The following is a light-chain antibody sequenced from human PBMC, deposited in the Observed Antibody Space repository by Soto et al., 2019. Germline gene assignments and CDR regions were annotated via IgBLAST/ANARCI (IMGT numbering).Light chain of an antibody. Sequence: EIVMTQSPASLSVSPGETATLSCRASESISNSLAWYQQKPGQAPSLLIYGASTRATGIPARFSGSGSGTEFTLTISSLQSEDSALYYCQQYNNWPPRTFGQGTKLEIK. V-gene: IGKV3-15*01. CDR2: GAS. CDR1: ESISNS. CDR3: QQYNNWPPRT. J-gene: IGKJ2*01.